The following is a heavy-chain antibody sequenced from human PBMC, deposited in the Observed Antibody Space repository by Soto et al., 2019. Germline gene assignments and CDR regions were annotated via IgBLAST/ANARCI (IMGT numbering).Heavy chain of an antibody. Sequence: EVQLLESGGGLVQPGGSLRLSGVASGYTFSNYAMSWARRAPGKGLEWVPGISDSGGSTYHADTVKGRFTISRDNSKNTLYLQMNSLRAEDTAVYYCAKDRLVLSYFYYGMDVWGQGTTVTVSS. V-gene: IGHV3-23*01. CDR1: GYTFSNYA. CDR2: ISDSGGST. CDR3: AKDRLVLSYFYYGMDV. D-gene: IGHD6-19*01. J-gene: IGHJ6*02.